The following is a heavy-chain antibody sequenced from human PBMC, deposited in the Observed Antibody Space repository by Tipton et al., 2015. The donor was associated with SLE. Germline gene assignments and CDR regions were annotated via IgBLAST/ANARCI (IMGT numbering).Heavy chain of an antibody. J-gene: IGHJ3*02. CDR2: IYYSGST. CDR3: ARDSSGSYQGDAFDI. Sequence: TLSLTCTVSGGSISSYYWGWIRQPPGKGLEWIGSIYYSGSTYYNPSLTSRVTISVDTSKNQFSLKLSSVTAADTAVYYCARDSSGSYQGDAFDIWGQGTMVTVSS. CDR1: GGSISSYY. D-gene: IGHD1-26*01. V-gene: IGHV4-39*07.